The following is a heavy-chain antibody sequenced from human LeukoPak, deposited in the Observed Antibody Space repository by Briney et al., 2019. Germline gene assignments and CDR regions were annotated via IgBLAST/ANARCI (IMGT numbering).Heavy chain of an antibody. CDR3: AKESMSGYDADIDY. Sequence: GGSLRLSCTASGFTFSTYALSWVRQAPGKGVEWVSAISGSGDSTFYADSVKGRFTISRDNSKNTLYLQMNSLRAEDTAVYYCAKESMSGYDADIDYWGQGTLVTVSS. V-gene: IGHV3-23*01. D-gene: IGHD5-12*01. J-gene: IGHJ4*02. CDR1: GFTFSTYA. CDR2: ISGSGDST.